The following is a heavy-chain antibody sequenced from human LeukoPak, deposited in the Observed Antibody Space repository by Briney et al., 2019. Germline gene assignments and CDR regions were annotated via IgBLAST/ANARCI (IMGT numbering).Heavy chain of an antibody. D-gene: IGHD3-3*01. J-gene: IGHJ6*03. V-gene: IGHV4-59*01. CDR3: ARGLYDFWSGYYYYYYMDV. CDR2: IYYSGST. CDR1: GGSISSYY. Sequence: MTSETLSLTCTVSGGSISSYYWSWIRQPPGKGLEWIGYIYYSGSTNYNPSLKSRVTIPVDTSKNQFSLKLSSVTAADTAVYYCARGLYDFWSGYYYYYYMDVWGKGTTVTVSS.